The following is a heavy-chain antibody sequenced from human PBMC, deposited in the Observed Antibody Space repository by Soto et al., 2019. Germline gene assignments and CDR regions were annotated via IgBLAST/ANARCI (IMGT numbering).Heavy chain of an antibody. CDR1: GLTFSSYS. CDR2: ISSSSSYI. V-gene: IGHV3-21*01. D-gene: IGHD2-15*01. Sequence: AGGALRLSSAASGLTFSSYSMNWVRQAPGKGLEWVSSISSSSSYIYYADSVKGRFTISRDNAKNSLYLQMNSLRAEDTAVYYCASLLRVTSSGGSSQPAQPNWFDPWGQGTLVTVSS. CDR3: ASLLRVTSSGGSSQPAQPNWFDP. J-gene: IGHJ5*02.